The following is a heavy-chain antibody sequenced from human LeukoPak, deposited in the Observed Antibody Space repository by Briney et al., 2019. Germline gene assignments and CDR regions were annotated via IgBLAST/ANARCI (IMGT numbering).Heavy chain of an antibody. CDR2: IHPNGDVK. J-gene: IGHJ4*02. CDR1: GLTFGSYW. CDR3: ASTFPYCTNGTCAL. Sequence: GGSLRLSCAASGLTFGSYWMSWVRQAPGKGLEWVANIHPNGDVKNYVDSVKGRFTISRDNAANSLYLQVNSLRAEDSAVCYCASTFPYCTNGTCALGGQGTLVTVSS. D-gene: IGHD2-8*01. V-gene: IGHV3-7*01.